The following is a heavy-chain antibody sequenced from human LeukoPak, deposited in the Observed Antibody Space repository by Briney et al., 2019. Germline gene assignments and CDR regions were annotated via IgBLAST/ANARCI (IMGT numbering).Heavy chain of an antibody. J-gene: IGHJ4*02. D-gene: IGHD6-19*01. CDR2: ISYDGSNK. V-gene: IGHV3-30*04. CDR1: GFTFSSYA. CDR3: ASPLYSSGWHCLDY. Sequence: GGSLRLSCAASGFTFSSYAMHWVRQAPGKGLEWVAVISYDGSNKYYADSVKGRFTISRDNSKNTLYLQMNSLRAEDTAVYYCASPLYSSGWHCLDYWGQGTLVTVSS.